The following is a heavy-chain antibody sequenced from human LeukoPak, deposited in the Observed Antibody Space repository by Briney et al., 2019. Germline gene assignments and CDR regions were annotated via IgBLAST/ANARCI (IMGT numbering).Heavy chain of an antibody. CDR1: GFTFSAYS. Sequence: GGSLPLSCAASGFTFSAYSMNWVRQAPGKGLEWVSSISSSSSYIYYADSVKGRFTISRDNAKNSLYLQMNSLRAEDTAVYYCARDLEEYCSGGSCSLFDYWGQGTLVTVSS. V-gene: IGHV3-21*01. CDR2: ISSSSSYI. J-gene: IGHJ4*02. D-gene: IGHD2-15*01. CDR3: ARDLEEYCSGGSCSLFDY.